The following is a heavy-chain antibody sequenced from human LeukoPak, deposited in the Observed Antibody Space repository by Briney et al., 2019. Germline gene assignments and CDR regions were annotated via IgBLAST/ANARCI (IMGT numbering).Heavy chain of an antibody. Sequence: SETLSLTCTVSGGSISSGSYYWSWIRQPAGKGLEWIGRIYTSGSTNYNPSLKSRVTISVDTSKNQFSLKLSSVTAADTAVYYCAREGREAAMVTFNYYYYMDVWGKGTTVTVSS. CDR1: GGSISSGSYY. CDR3: AREGREAAMVTFNYYYYMDV. D-gene: IGHD5-18*01. CDR2: IYTSGST. V-gene: IGHV4-61*02. J-gene: IGHJ6*03.